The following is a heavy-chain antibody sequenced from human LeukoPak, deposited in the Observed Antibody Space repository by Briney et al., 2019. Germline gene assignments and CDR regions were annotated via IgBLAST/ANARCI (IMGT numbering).Heavy chain of an antibody. J-gene: IGHJ4*02. D-gene: IGHD5-24*01. Sequence: PGGSLRLSCAASGFTFNGYSMNWVRRAPGKGLEWVSYIRSSSSIIYYAGSVKGRFTISRDNAKNSLYLQMNSLRDEDTAVYYCTRGRGADGYNYFDYWGQGTLVTVSS. CDR2: IRSSSSII. CDR1: GFTFNGYS. V-gene: IGHV3-48*02. CDR3: TRGRGADGYNYFDY.